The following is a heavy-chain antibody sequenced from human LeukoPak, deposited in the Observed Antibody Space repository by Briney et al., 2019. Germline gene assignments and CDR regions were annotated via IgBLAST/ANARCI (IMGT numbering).Heavy chain of an antibody. J-gene: IGHJ6*02. CDR1: GGTFSSYA. V-gene: IGHV1-69*01. D-gene: IGHD5-18*01. CDR3: ARGDTAMVIRTDYYGMDV. CDR2: IIPIFGTA. Sequence: GASVKVSCKASGGTFSSYAISWVRQAPGQGLEWMGGIIPIFGTANYAQKFQGRVTITADESTSTAYMELSSLRSEDTAVYYCARGDTAMVIRTDYYGMDVWGQGTTVTVSS.